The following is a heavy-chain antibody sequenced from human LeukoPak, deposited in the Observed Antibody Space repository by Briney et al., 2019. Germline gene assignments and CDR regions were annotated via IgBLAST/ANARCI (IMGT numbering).Heavy chain of an antibody. CDR2: IHHSGST. CDR3: ARDQTSDPQRFDP. Sequence: PSETLSLTCAVSGYSISSGYYWTWIRQPPGKGLEWIGIIHHSGSTYYNPSLKSRVTISVDTSKNQFSLKLNSVTAADTAVYYCARDQTSDPQRFDPWGQGTLVTVSS. D-gene: IGHD1-14*01. V-gene: IGHV4-38-2*02. CDR1: GYSISSGYY. J-gene: IGHJ5*02.